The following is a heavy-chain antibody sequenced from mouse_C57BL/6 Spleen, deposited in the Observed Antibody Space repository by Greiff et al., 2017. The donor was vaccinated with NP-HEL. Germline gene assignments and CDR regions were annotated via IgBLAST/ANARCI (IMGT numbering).Heavy chain of an antibody. CDR1: GYAFSSYW. CDR2: IYPGDGDT. Sequence: VQLQQSGAELVKPGASVKISCKASGYAFSSYWMNWVKQRPGKGLEWIGQIYPGDGDTNYNGKFKGKATLTADKSSSTAYMQLSSLTSEDSAVYFCARATTPHYAMDYWGQGTSVTVSS. CDR3: ARATTPHYAMDY. D-gene: IGHD1-1*01. V-gene: IGHV1-80*01. J-gene: IGHJ4*01.